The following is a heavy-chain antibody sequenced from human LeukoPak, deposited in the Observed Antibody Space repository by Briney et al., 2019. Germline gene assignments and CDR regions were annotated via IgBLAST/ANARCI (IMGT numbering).Heavy chain of an antibody. CDR3: ARVPTAPYPQYYFDY. V-gene: IGHV4-30-4*08. Sequence: PSQTLSLTCTVSGGSISSGDYYWSWISQPPGKALAWIGYIYYSGSTYYNPSLKSRVTISVDTSKNQFSLKLSSVTAADTAVYYCARVPTAPYPQYYFDYWGQGTLVTVSS. J-gene: IGHJ4*02. CDR2: IYYSGST. D-gene: IGHD4-17*01. CDR1: GGSISSGDYY.